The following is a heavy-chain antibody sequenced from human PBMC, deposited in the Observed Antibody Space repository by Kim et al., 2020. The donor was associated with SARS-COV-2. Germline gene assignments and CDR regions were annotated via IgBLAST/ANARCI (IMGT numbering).Heavy chain of an antibody. D-gene: IGHD5-18*01. CDR3: ARGGQLWSVSGMDV. J-gene: IGHJ6*02. V-gene: IGHV3-30*07. Sequence: ADSVKGRFTISRDNSKNTLYLQMNSLRAEDTAVYYCARGGQLWSVSGMDVWGQGTTVTVSS.